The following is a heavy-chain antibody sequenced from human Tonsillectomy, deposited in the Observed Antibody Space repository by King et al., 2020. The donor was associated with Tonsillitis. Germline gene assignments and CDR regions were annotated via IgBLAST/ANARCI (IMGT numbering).Heavy chain of an antibody. J-gene: IGHJ4*02. CDR2: ISASGGTT. CDR1: GFTFSSYA. Sequence: VQLVESGGGLVQPGGSLRLSCAASGFTFSSYAMSWVRQAPGKGLEWVSVISASGGTTCYADSVKGRFTISRDNSKNTLYLQMNSLKAEDTAVYYCAKDGGSSSRHFDYWGQGTLVTVSS. CDR3: AKDGGSSSRHFDY. D-gene: IGHD2-15*01. V-gene: IGHV3-23*04.